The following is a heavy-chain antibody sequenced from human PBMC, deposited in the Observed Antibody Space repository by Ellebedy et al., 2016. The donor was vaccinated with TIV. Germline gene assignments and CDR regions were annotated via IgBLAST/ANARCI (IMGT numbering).Heavy chain of an antibody. Sequence: ASVKVSXKASGYTFTSYGISWVRQAPGQGLEWMGWISAYNGNTNYAQKFQGRVTITRDTSASTAYMELSSLRSEDTAVYYCARDREQWLVDYWGQGTLVTVSS. J-gene: IGHJ4*02. CDR3: ARDREQWLVDY. D-gene: IGHD6-19*01. CDR2: ISAYNGNT. V-gene: IGHV1-18*01. CDR1: GYTFTSYG.